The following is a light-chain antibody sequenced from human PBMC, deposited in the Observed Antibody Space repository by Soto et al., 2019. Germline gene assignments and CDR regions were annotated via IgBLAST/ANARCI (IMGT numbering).Light chain of an antibody. CDR2: EVI. V-gene: IGLV2-14*01. CDR3: SSYAGSNNFAV. Sequence: QSALTQPASVSGSPGQSITISCTATSSDVDTYNYVSWYQQYPGKAPKLMIYEVINRPSGVSNRFSGSKSGDTASLIISGLQAEDEADYYCSSYAGSNNFAVFGGGTKLTVL. J-gene: IGLJ2*01. CDR1: SSDVDTYNY.